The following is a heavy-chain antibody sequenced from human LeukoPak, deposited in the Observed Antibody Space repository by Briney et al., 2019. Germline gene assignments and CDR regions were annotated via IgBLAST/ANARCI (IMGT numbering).Heavy chain of an antibody. CDR1: GGSISSYY. J-gene: IGHJ6*02. CDR3: ARDRAAARRYYGMDV. D-gene: IGHD6-6*01. Sequence: SETLSLTCTVSGGSISSYYWSWIRQPPGKGLEWIGYIYYSGSTNYNPSLKSRVTISVDTSKNQFSLKLSSATAADTAVYYCARDRAAARRYYGMDVWGQGTTVTVSS. CDR2: IYYSGST. V-gene: IGHV4-59*01.